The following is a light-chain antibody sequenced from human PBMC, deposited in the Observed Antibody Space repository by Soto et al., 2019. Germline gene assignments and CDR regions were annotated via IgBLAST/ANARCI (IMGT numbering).Light chain of an antibody. Sequence: EIVMTQSPATLSVSPGARATLSCRASQSVGSNLAWYQQTPGQAPSLLIYGASNRATGIPDRFSGSGSGTDFTLPLSRLEPEDFAVDDCQQYGSSGTFGQGTKVDIK. CDR3: QQYGSSGT. J-gene: IGKJ1*01. V-gene: IGKV3-20*01. CDR1: QSVGSN. CDR2: GAS.